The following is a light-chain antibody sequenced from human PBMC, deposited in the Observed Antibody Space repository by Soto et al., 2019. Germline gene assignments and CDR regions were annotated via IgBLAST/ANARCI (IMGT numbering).Light chain of an antibody. CDR3: CSYAGTQTFML. J-gene: IGLJ2*01. V-gene: IGLV2-11*01. Sequence: QSVLTQPRSVSGSPGQSVTISCTGSSSDVGGYNYVSWYQRYPGKAPKLMIYDVSKRPSGVPDRFSGSRSGYTASLTISRLQADDEADYYCCSYAGTQTFMLFGGGTKLTVL. CDR1: SSDVGGYNY. CDR2: DVS.